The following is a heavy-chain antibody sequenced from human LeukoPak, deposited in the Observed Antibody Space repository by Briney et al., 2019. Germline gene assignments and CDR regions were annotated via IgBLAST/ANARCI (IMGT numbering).Heavy chain of an antibody. CDR1: GFTLSNYW. CDR2: IKTDGSTT. J-gene: IGHJ4*02. Sequence: GGSLRLSCSASGFTLSNYWMHWVRQTPGKGLVWVSRIKTDGSTTSYADSVKGRFTISRDNAKNTLYLQMNSLRAEDTAVYYCARAVGSSWGNFDWWGQGTLVTVSS. CDR3: ARAVGSSWGNFDW. D-gene: IGHD6-13*01. V-gene: IGHV3-74*01.